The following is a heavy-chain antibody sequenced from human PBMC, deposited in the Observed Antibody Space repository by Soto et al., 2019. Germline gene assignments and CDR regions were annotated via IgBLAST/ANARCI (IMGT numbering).Heavy chain of an antibody. CDR1: GFTFGNYA. V-gene: IGHV3-23*01. Sequence: EVRLLESGGGLVQPGGSLRLSCAASGFTFGNYAMTWVRQAPGRGLEWVSTISGGGNITFYADSVKGRFTLSRDNSKKTPWLQVNDLRDEDTVVVDCAKGSHASPFDYWGHGAVVHVSS. J-gene: IGHJ4*01. CDR3: AKGSHASPFDY. D-gene: IGHD2-15*01. CDR2: ISGGGNIT.